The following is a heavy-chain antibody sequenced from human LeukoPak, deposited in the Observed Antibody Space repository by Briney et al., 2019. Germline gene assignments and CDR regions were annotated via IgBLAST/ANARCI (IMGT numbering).Heavy chain of an antibody. V-gene: IGHV3-23*01. CDR2: ISGSGGST. J-gene: IGHJ3*02. D-gene: IGHD4-17*01. CDR3: AKDGDDYGDYSDAFDI. Sequence: GGSLRLSCAASGFTFSSYAMSWVRQAPGKGLEWVSAISGSGGSTYYADSVKGRFTISRDNSKNTLYLQMNSLRAEDTAVYYCAKDGDDYGDYSDAFDIWGQGTMVTVSS. CDR1: GFTFSSYA.